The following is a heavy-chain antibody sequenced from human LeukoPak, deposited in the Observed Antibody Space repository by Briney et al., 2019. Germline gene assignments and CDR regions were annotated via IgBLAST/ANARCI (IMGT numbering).Heavy chain of an antibody. J-gene: IGHJ4*02. CDR1: GGSFSGYY. V-gene: IGHV4-34*01. CDR3: ARGGGAVRLLLKYYFDY. CDR2: INHSGST. Sequence: PSETLSLTCAVYGGSFSGYYWSWIRQPPGKGLEWIGEINHSGSTNYNPPLKSRVTISVDTSKNQFSLKLSSVTAADTAVYYCARGGGAVRLLLKYYFDYWGQGTLVTVSS. D-gene: IGHD3-22*01.